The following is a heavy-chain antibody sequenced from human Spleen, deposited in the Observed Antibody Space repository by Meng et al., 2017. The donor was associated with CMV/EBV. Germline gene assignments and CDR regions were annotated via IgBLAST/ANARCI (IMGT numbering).Heavy chain of an antibody. CDR3: ARALGSSPIFGVVRTNWFDP. V-gene: IGHV4-34*01. Sequence: GSLRLSCAVYGGSFSGYYWSWIRQPPGKGLEWIGEINHSGSTNYNPSLKSRVTISVDTSKNQFSLKLSSVTAADTAVYYCARALGSSPIFGVVRTNWFDPWGQGTLVTVSS. CDR2: INHSGST. D-gene: IGHD3-3*01. J-gene: IGHJ5*02. CDR1: GGSFSGYY.